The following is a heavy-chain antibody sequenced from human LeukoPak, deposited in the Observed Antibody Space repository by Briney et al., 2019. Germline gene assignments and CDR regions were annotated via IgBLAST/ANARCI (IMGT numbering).Heavy chain of an antibody. D-gene: IGHD3-16*02. V-gene: IGHV4-59*08. CDR3: ARSYDYLWGSHRYTPTFDS. Sequence: SETLSLTCTVSGRSISSFYWSWIRQPPGKGLEWIGYIYYNGSTNYNPSLKSRVTISVDTSKNQFSLKLSSVTAADTAVYYCARSYDYLWGSHRYTPTFDSWGQGTLVTVSS. J-gene: IGHJ4*02. CDR2: IYYNGST. CDR1: GRSISSFY.